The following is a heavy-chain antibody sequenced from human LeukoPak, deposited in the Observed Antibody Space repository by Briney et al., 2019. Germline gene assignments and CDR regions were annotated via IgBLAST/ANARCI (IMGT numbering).Heavy chain of an antibody. CDR3: ARLYSSSSGKAFDI. D-gene: IGHD6-6*01. J-gene: IGHJ3*02. CDR2: ISSSSSYT. Sequence: PGGSLRLSCAASGFTFSDYYMSWIRQAPGKGLEWVSYISSSSSYTNYADSVKGRFTISRDNAKNSLYLQMNSLRAEDTAVYYCARLYSSSSGKAFDIWGQGTMVTVSS. CDR1: GFTFSDYY. V-gene: IGHV3-11*06.